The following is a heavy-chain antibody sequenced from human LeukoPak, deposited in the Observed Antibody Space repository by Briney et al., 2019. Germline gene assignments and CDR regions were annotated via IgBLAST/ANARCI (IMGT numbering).Heavy chain of an antibody. CDR1: GFTFSSYA. Sequence: PGGSLRLSCAASGFTFSSYAMHWVRQAPGKGLEWVAVISYDGSNKYYADSVKGRFTISRDNSKNTLYLQMNSLRAGDTAVYYCARVLYSSSRAYFDYWGQGTLVTVSS. CDR2: ISYDGSNK. V-gene: IGHV3-30-3*01. CDR3: ARVLYSSSRAYFDY. J-gene: IGHJ4*02. D-gene: IGHD6-6*01.